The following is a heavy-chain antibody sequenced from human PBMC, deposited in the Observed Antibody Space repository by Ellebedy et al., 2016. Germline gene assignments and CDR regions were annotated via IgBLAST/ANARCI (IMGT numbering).Heavy chain of an antibody. V-gene: IGHV3-23*01. Sequence: GESLKTSXAASGFIFSSYAMSWVRQAPGKGLEWVSAISGSGYTTHYSDSVKGRFTISRDNSKNTLYMQMNSLRAEDTATYYCVPGAAVEGTLYFQYWGQGTLVTVSS. J-gene: IGHJ4*02. D-gene: IGHD6-19*01. CDR2: ISGSGYTT. CDR1: GFIFSSYA. CDR3: VPGAAVEGTLYFQY.